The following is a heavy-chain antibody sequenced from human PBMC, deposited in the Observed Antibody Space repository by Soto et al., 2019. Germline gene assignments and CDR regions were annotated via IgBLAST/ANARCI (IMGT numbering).Heavy chain of an antibody. CDR3: ARREIQGPIDY. J-gene: IGHJ4*02. CDR2: IYYSGTT. Sequence: PSETLSLTCTVSGDSISSSNWWGWIRQPPGKGLEWIGYIYYSGTTYYSPSLKSRVTMSVDTSRNQFSLKLTSVTAVDTAVYYCARREIQGPIDYWGQGTLVTVSS. CDR1: GDSISSSNW. V-gene: IGHV4-28*01. D-gene: IGHD1-26*01.